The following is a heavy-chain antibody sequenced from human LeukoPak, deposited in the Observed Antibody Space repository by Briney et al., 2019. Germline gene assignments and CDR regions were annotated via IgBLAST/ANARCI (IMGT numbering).Heavy chain of an antibody. J-gene: IGHJ6*03. CDR2: IYYSGGT. D-gene: IGHD1-26*01. V-gene: IGHV4-31*03. CDR3: ARVFRASSPDNYYYYYYMDV. Sequence: PSETLSLTCTVSGDSVSSISYYWSWIRQHPGKGLEWIGCIYYSGGTYYNPSLKSRITISVDTSKNQFSLKLSSVTAADTAVYYCARVFRASSPDNYYYYYYMDVWGKGTTVTVSS. CDR1: GDSVSSISYY.